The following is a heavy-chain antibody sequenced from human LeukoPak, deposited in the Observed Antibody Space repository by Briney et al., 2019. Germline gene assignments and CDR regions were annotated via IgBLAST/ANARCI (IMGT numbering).Heavy chain of an antibody. Sequence: GGSLRLSCAASGFTISNNYMNWVRQAPGKGLEWVSLIYSGGDTYYADSVKGRFTISRDHSKNTLYLQMNSLGVEDTAVYYCARDPPAVRTNTYAWGQGTLATVSS. D-gene: IGHD1-7*01. CDR1: GFTISNNY. CDR2: IYSGGDT. V-gene: IGHV3-66*01. J-gene: IGHJ5*02. CDR3: ARDPPAVRTNTYA.